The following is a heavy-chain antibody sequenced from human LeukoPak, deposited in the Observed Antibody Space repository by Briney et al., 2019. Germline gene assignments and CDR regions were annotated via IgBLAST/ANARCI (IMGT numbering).Heavy chain of an antibody. CDR3: ARVHNTIY. D-gene: IGHD5-24*01. CDR1: GFTLNDYY. Sequence: RRSLRLSCAGSGFTLNDYYVNWLRQAPGKGLEWIAYISSSSRSVNYADSVKGRFTLSRDYAKNSVILDMTSLRGEDTAIYYCARVHNTIYWGQGVLVTVSS. V-gene: IGHV3-11*04. CDR2: ISSSSRSV. J-gene: IGHJ4*02.